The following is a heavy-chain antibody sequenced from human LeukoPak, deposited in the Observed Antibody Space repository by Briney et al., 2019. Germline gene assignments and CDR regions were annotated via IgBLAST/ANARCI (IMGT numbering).Heavy chain of an antibody. J-gene: IGHJ3*02. Sequence: GESLKISCKGSGYNFTSYWIGWVRQMPGKGREWMGIIYPGDSDTRYSPSFQGQVTISADKSISTAYLQWSSLKASDTAMYYCARPPNSGSYYDDAFDIWGQGTMVTVSS. CDR1: GYNFTSYW. D-gene: IGHD1-26*01. CDR2: IYPGDSDT. V-gene: IGHV5-51*01. CDR3: ARPPNSGSYYDDAFDI.